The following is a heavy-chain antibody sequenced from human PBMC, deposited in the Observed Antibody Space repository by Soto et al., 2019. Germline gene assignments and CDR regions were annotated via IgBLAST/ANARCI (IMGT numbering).Heavy chain of an antibody. CDR3: ARQSLLKSIPIYGYFYYAMDV. D-gene: IGHD3-3*01. J-gene: IGHJ6*02. CDR2: IKSDGSST. Sequence: GGSLRLSCAASGFTFSSYWMHWVRQAPGKGLVWVSRIKSDGSSTYYADSVKGRFTISRDNARNSLYLQMSSLRAEDTAVYYCARQSLLKSIPIYGYFYYAMDVWGQGTSVTVSS. V-gene: IGHV3-74*01. CDR1: GFTFSSYW.